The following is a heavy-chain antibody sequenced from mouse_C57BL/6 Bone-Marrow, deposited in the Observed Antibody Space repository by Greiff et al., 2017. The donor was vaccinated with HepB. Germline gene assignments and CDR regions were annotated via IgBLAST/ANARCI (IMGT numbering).Heavy chain of an antibody. CDR2: FHPYNDDT. CDR3: AGGGTGSYWYFGV. J-gene: IGHJ1*03. Sequence: VQLQQSGAELVKPGASVKMSCKASGYTFTTYPIEWMKQNHGKSLEWIGNFHPYNDDTKYNEKFKGKATLTVEKSSSTVYLELSRLTSDDSAVYYCAGGGTGSYWYFGVWGTGTTVTVSS. CDR1: GYTFTTYP. D-gene: IGHD2-2*01. V-gene: IGHV1-47*01.